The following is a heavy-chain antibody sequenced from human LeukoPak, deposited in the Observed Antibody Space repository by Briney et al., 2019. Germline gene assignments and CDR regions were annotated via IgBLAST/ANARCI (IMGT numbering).Heavy chain of an antibody. Sequence: GXXLRLSCAASGFTFSSYSMKWVGQAAGKGVEWVSSISSSSCSIYYPDSLKGRFTISRDNAKNSLYLQMNSLRAEDTAVYYCARDGPRYYYDSSGSHAFDIWGQGTMVTVSS. CDR1: GFTFSSYS. J-gene: IGHJ3*02. CDR3: ARDGPRYYYDSSGSHAFDI. V-gene: IGHV3-21*01. CDR2: ISSSSCSI. D-gene: IGHD3-22*01.